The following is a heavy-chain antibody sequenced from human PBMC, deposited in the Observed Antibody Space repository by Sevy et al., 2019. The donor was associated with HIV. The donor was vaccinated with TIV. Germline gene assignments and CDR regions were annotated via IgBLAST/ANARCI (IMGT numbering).Heavy chain of an antibody. D-gene: IGHD3-3*01. V-gene: IGHV3-21*01. CDR3: ARDLGVRFLEWLPPGYYYGMDV. Sequence: GGSLRLSCAASGFTFSSYSMNWVRQAPGKELEWVSSISSSSSYIYSADSVKGRFTISRDNAKNSLYLQMISLRAEDTDVYYCARDLGVRFLEWLPPGYYYGMDVWGQGTTVTVSS. CDR2: ISSSSSYI. J-gene: IGHJ6*02. CDR1: GFTFSSYS.